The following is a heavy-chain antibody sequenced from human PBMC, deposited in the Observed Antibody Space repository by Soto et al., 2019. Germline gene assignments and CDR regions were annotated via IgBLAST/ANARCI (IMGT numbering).Heavy chain of an antibody. CDR3: ARTHCSSISCYVGSWDY. V-gene: IGHV1-2*04. J-gene: IGHJ4*02. CDR1: GYAFTCYY. D-gene: IGHD2-2*01. CDR2: INPNSGGT. Sequence: PSVKVSCKASGYAFTCYYMHWMRQAPGQGIEWTGWINPNSGGTNYAQKFQGWVTMTRDTSISTAYMELSRLRSDDTAVYYCARTHCSSISCYVGSWDYWGQGTLVTVSS.